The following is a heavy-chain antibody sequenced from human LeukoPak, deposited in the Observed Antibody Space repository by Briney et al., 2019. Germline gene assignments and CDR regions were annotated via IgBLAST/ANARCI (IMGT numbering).Heavy chain of an antibody. Sequence: ASAKVSCKASGYTFTGYYMHWVRQAPGQGLEWMGWINPNSGGTNYAQKFQGRVTMTRDTSISTAYMELSRLRSDDTAVYYCARQDTMVRGYYMDVWGKGTTVTISS. V-gene: IGHV1-2*02. CDR2: INPNSGGT. CDR3: ARQDTMVRGYYMDV. J-gene: IGHJ6*03. D-gene: IGHD3-10*01. CDR1: GYTFTGYY.